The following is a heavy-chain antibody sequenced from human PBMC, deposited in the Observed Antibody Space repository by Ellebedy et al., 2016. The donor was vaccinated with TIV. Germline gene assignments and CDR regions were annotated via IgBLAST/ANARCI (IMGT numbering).Heavy chain of an antibody. CDR2: INPSGGGT. J-gene: IGHJ4*02. Sequence: ASVKVSCKASGYTFTSYFMYWVRQAPGQGLEWMGKINPSGGGTNYAQKFQGRVTMTRDTSTSTVYMELSSLRSEDTAVYYCARGDKYYYESSGYYYTYWGQGTLVTVSS. D-gene: IGHD3-22*01. CDR1: GYTFTSYF. V-gene: IGHV1-46*01. CDR3: ARGDKYYYESSGYYYTY.